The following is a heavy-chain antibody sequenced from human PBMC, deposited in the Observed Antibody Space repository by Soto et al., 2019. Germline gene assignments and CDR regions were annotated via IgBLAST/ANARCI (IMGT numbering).Heavy chain of an antibody. D-gene: IGHD3-10*01. J-gene: IGHJ4*02. CDR1: GGSISSSSYY. CDR2: IYYSGST. Sequence: SETLSLTCTVSGGSISSSSYYWGWIRQPPGKGLEWIGSIYYSGSTYYNPSLKSRVTISVDTSKNQFSLKLSSVTAADTAVYYCASINMVRGVMDYWGQGTLVTVSS. CDR3: ASINMVRGVMDY. V-gene: IGHV4-39*01.